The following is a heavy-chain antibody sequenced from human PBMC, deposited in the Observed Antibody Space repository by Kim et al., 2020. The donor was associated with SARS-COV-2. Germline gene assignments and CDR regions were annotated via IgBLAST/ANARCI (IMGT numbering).Heavy chain of an antibody. CDR3: AKDRFVWGTVSGCALDY. Sequence: GGSLRLSCAASGFTFSSYGMHWVRQAPGKGLEWVAVISYDGSNKYYADSVKGRFTISRDNSKNTLYLQMNSLRAEDTAVYYCAKDRFVWGTVSGCALDYWGQGTLVTVSS. CDR2: ISYDGSNK. CDR1: GFTFSSYG. D-gene: IGHD3-16*01. V-gene: IGHV3-30*18. J-gene: IGHJ4*02.